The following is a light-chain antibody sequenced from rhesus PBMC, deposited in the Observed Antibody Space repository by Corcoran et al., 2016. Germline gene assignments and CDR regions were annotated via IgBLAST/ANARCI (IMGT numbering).Light chain of an antibody. Sequence: DIQMTQSPSSLSASVGDRVTITCRASQGISDYLSWYQQKPGKAPKRLIYAASSLESGVPSRFSGSGCGTVFPLTSTRLQPEGFAAYYCLQGYTTPFAFGPGTKLDIK. J-gene: IGKJ3*01. V-gene: IGKV1-36*02. CDR1: QGISDY. CDR3: LQGYTTPFA. CDR2: AAS.